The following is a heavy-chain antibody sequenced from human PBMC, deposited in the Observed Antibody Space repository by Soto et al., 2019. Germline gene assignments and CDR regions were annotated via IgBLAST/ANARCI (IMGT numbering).Heavy chain of an antibody. CDR1: GGTFSTYA. V-gene: IGHV1-69*12. Sequence: QVQLVQSGAEVKKPGSSVKVSCKASGGTFSTYAISWVRQAPGQGLEWMGGIIPIFGTADYAQKFQGRVTTTAGEPTTTAYMELSSLRSEDTAVYYCARDRPRENYGGNYYYHMDVWGQGTTVTVSS. CDR3: ARDRPRENYGGNYYYHMDV. CDR2: IIPIFGTA. D-gene: IGHD4-17*01. J-gene: IGHJ6*02.